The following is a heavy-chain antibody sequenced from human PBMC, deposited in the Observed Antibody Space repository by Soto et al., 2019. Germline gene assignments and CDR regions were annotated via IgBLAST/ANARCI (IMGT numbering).Heavy chain of an antibody. V-gene: IGHV4-59*01. CDR3: AKYRRTEAEGFTLDY. CDR2: IYYTGST. CDR1: GDSIAHYY. J-gene: IGHJ4*02. D-gene: IGHD6-13*01. Sequence: QVQLQESGPGLANPSETLSLTCTVSGDSIAHYYWSWIRQPPGKRLEWIGYIYYTGSTTYNPSLESRVTTSIDTSRNQFSLKLRSVHAADTAIYYCAKYRRTEAEGFTLDYWGRGTLVTVSS.